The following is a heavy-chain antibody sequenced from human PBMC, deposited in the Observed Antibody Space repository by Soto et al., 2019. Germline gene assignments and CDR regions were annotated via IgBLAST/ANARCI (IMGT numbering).Heavy chain of an antibody. J-gene: IGHJ4*02. Sequence: ASVKVSCKASGGSFRSYAFNWVRQAPGQGLEWMGGIIPAFGTANYAQKFQGRVTITADESTSTAYMELSSLRSEDTAVYYCARAPGVRNYYFDYWGQGTLVTVS. D-gene: IGHD3-10*01. CDR3: ARAPGVRNYYFDY. V-gene: IGHV1-69*13. CDR1: GGSFRSYA. CDR2: IIPAFGTA.